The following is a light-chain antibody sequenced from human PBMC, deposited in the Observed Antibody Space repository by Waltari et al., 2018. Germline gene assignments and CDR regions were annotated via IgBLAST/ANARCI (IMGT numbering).Light chain of an antibody. Sequence: DIQMTQSPSSLSASLGDRVTITCRASQSISHYLNWIQQTPGNTPKPLIYASSSLQSGVPSRFSGSGSETDCTLTISSLQPEDFATYYCQQSYSTPPFTFGPGTKVDIK. J-gene: IGKJ3*01. CDR3: QQSYSTPPFT. CDR2: ASS. V-gene: IGKV1-39*01. CDR1: QSISHY.